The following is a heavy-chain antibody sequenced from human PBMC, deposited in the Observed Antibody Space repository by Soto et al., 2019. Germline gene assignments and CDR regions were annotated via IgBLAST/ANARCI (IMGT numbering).Heavy chain of an antibody. Sequence: QVQLVESGGGVVQPGRSLRLSCAASGFTFSSYGMHWARQGPGKGLEWVAVIWYDGSKVYADSVKGRFTISKDNSENTLYLQMNSLRAEDTAVYYCARDLSGDYGALDTWGQGTMVTVSS. CDR3: ARDLSGDYGALDT. CDR1: GFTFSSYG. CDR2: IWYDGSK. J-gene: IGHJ3*02. V-gene: IGHV3-33*01. D-gene: IGHD4-17*01.